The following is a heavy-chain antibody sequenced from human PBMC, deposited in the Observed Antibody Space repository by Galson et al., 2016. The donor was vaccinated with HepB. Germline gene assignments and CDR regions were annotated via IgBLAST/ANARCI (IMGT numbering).Heavy chain of an antibody. Sequence: SLRLSCAVSGLPFSNTIIHWVRQTPGEALKWVSAMSFDGGKYYVESLKGRLFISRDESRDTVYLQLDSLTPEDTAVYYGLRGAHPSGYCDVFDIWGQGTMVTVSA. D-gene: IGHD6-25*01. CDR2: MSFDGGK. V-gene: IGHV3-30*03. J-gene: IGHJ3*02. CDR1: GLPFSNTI. CDR3: LRGAHPSGYCDVFDI.